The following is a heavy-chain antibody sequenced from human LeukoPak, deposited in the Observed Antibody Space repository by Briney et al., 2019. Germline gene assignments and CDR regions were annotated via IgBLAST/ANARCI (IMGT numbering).Heavy chain of an antibody. J-gene: IGHJ4*02. Sequence: PGGSLRLSCAASGFTFSNAWMSWVRQAPGKGLEWVGRIKSKTDGGTTDYAAPVKGRFTISRDDSKNTLYLQMNSLKTEDTAVYYCTTDPLNSGYLSTGGWGQGTLVTVSS. CDR2: IKSKTDGGTT. D-gene: IGHD5-12*01. CDR1: GFTFSNAW. CDR3: TTDPLNSGYLSTGG. V-gene: IGHV3-15*01.